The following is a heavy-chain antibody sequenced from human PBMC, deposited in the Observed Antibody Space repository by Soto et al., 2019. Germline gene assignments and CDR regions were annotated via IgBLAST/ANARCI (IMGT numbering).Heavy chain of an antibody. Sequence: QAQLVESGGGVVQPGRSLRLSCAASGFAFSSYGMHWVRQAPGTGLEWVAVISYDGSLQHYADSVKGRFTISRDNSKNMALLQMSSLRAEDTAVYYCVSDRGYGHASVPYSWGQGTLASVSS. V-gene: IGHV3-30*03. J-gene: IGHJ4*02. CDR3: VSDRGYGHASVPYS. CDR2: ISYDGSLQ. D-gene: IGHD5-18*01. CDR1: GFAFSSYG.